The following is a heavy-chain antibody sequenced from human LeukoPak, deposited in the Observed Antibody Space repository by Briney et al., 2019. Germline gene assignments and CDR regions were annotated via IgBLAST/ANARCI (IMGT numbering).Heavy chain of an antibody. CDR2: INHSGST. CDR3: ARPHYYYMDV. V-gene: IGHV4-34*01. CDR1: GGSISSYY. J-gene: IGHJ6*03. Sequence: PSETLSLTCTVSGGSISSYYWSWIRQPPGKGLEWIGEINHSGSTNYNPSLKSRVTISVDTSKNQFSLKLSSVTAADTAVYYCARPHYYYMDVWGKGTTVTISS.